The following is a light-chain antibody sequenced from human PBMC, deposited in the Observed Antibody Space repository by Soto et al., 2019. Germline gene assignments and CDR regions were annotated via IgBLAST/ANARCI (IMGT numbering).Light chain of an antibody. V-gene: IGKV1-5*01. J-gene: IGKJ1*01. CDR3: QQFHSFPWT. Sequence: DIQMTQSPSSLSASVGNRVTITCRASQTISSWLAWYQQKPGKAPKLLIYDASNLESGVPSRFSGSGSGTEFTLTVSSLQPDDLATFDCQQFHSFPWTFGQGTKVDIK. CDR1: QTISSW. CDR2: DAS.